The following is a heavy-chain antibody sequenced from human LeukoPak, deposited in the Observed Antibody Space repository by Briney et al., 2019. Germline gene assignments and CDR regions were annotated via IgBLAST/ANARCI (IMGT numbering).Heavy chain of an antibody. CDR3: ASEGHGPQNYYYYYYMDV. CDR2: INPSGGST. CDR1: GYTFTSYY. D-gene: IGHD2-8*01. V-gene: IGHV1-46*03. J-gene: IGHJ6*03. Sequence: ASVKVSCKASGYTFTSYYMHWVRQAPGQGLEWMGIINPSGGSTSYAQKFQGRVTMTRDTSTSTVYMELSSLRSEDTAVYYCASEGHGPQNYYYYYYMDVWGKGTTVTVSS.